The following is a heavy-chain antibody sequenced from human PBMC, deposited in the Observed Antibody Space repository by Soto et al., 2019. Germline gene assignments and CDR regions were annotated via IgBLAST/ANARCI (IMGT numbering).Heavy chain of an antibody. J-gene: IGHJ6*02. V-gene: IGHV3-30*03. CDR2: TSSDGSNN. CDR1: GFTFSSYD. D-gene: IGHD6-6*01. CDR3: AGNSSSSRGVAYGMDV. Sequence: QVQLVESGGGVVQPGRSLRLSCAASGFTFSSYDMHWVRQAPGKGLEWVAVTSSDGSNNHYADSVRGRFTISRDNXKXMLYLQINSLRAEDTAVYYCAGNSSSSRGVAYGMDVWGQGTTVTVSS.